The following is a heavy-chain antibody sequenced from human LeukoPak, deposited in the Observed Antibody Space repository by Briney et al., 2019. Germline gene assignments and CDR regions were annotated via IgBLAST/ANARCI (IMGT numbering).Heavy chain of an antibody. J-gene: IGHJ4*02. D-gene: IGHD4-23*01. Sequence: PGGSLRLSCAASGFTFSSYEMNWVRQAPGKGLEWVSYISSSGSTIYYADSVKGRFTISRDNAKNSLYLQMNSLRAEDTAVYYCARARTTVVMDMAYWGQGTLVTVSS. V-gene: IGHV3-48*03. CDR1: GFTFSSYE. CDR2: ISSSGSTI. CDR3: ARARTTVVMDMAY.